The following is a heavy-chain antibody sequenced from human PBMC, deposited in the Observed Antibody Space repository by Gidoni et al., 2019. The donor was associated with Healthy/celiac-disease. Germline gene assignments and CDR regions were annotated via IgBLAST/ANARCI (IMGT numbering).Heavy chain of an antibody. CDR1: GSTFTSYG. CDR2: ISAYNGNT. D-gene: IGHD3-22*01. V-gene: IGHV1-18*01. Sequence: QVQLVQSGAEVKKPGASVKVSCKASGSTFTSYGISWLRQAPGQGLEWMGWISAYNGNTKYAQKFQGRVTMTTDTSTSTAYMELRSLRSDDTAVYYCAREGYSSGQYYFDYWGQGTLVTVSS. J-gene: IGHJ4*02. CDR3: AREGYSSGQYYFDY.